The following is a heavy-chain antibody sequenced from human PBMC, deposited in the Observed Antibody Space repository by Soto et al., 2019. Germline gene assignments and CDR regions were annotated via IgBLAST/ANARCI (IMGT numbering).Heavy chain of an antibody. J-gene: IGHJ5*02. CDR2: IYYSGST. CDR3: ARTYYDILTGPYWFDP. CDR1: GGSISSNY. V-gene: IGHV4-59*01. Sequence: SETLSLTCTVSGGSISSNYWSWIRQPPGKGLEWIGYIYYSGSTNYNPSLKSRVTISLYTSKNQFSLKLNSVTAADTAVYYCARTYYDILTGPYWFDPWGQGTLVTVSS. D-gene: IGHD3-9*01.